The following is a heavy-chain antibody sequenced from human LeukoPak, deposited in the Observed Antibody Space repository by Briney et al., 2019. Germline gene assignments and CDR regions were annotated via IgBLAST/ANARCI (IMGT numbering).Heavy chain of an antibody. V-gene: IGHV4-30-4*08. D-gene: IGHD5-12*01. Sequence: SQTLSLTCTVSGGSISSGDYYWSWIRQPPGKGLEWIGYIYYSGSTYYNPSLKSRVIISVDTSKNQFSLKLSSVTAADTAVYYCARSRVATRRFDPWGQGTLVTVSS. CDR3: ARSRVATRRFDP. J-gene: IGHJ5*02. CDR2: IYYSGST. CDR1: GGSISSGDYY.